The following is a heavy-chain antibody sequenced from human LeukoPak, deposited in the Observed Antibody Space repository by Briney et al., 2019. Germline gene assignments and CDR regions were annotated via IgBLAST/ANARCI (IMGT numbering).Heavy chain of an antibody. CDR3: ARDQWRLFDY. V-gene: IGHV3-7*04. J-gene: IGHJ4*02. Sequence: PGGSLRLSCAASGFTFSRYVMNWVRQAPGKGLEWVANIKEDGSDKYYVDSVKDRFTISRDNAKNSLYLQMNSLRVEDTAVYFCARDQWRLFDYWGQGTLVAVSS. D-gene: IGHD2-21*02. CDR2: IKEDGSDK. CDR1: GFTFSRYV.